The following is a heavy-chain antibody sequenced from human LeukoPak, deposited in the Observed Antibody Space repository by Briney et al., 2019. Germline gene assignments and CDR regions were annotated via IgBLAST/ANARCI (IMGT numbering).Heavy chain of an antibody. V-gene: IGHV3-30*02. CDR2: IRYDGSKK. D-gene: IGHD3-10*01. CDR3: ARDGGSILWFGELLYY. J-gene: IGHJ4*02. CDR1: GFTFSNYG. Sequence: GGSLRLSCAASGFTFSNYGMHWVRQAPGKGLEWVAFIRYDGSKKYYADSVKGRFTISRDNSKNTLYLQMNSLRAEDTAVYYCARDGGSILWFGELLYYWGQGTLVTVSS.